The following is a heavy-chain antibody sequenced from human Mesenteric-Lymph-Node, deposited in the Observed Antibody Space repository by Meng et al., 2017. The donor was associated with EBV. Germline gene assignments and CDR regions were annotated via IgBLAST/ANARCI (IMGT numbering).Heavy chain of an antibody. D-gene: IGHD3-22*01. Sequence: QVPLQESGPGLVKTSXXLXLTCTVSGGSVSSGSSFWSWIRPPPGKGLEWIGEINHSGSSNYNPSLKSRVTISVDTSKNQVSLKLSSVTAADTAVYYCARGGGSSSYYSDYWGQGTLVTVSS. V-gene: IGHV4-61*01. CDR3: ARGGGSSSYYSDY. J-gene: IGHJ4*02. CDR2: INHSGSS. CDR1: GGSVSSGSSF.